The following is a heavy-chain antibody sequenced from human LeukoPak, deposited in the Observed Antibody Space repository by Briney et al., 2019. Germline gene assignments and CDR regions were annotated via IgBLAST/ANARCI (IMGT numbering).Heavy chain of an antibody. J-gene: IGHJ5*02. CDR3: ARDDYGEPGWFDP. V-gene: IGHV1-18*01. D-gene: IGHD4-17*01. Sequence: ASVKVSCKAAGYTFVSHGISWVRLAPGQGLEWMGWISAYDGNTKYAQKVQDRVVLTTDSSTNTAYMELRSLRSDDTAVYYCARDDYGEPGWFDPWGQGTLVTVSS. CDR1: GYTFVSHG. CDR2: ISAYDGNT.